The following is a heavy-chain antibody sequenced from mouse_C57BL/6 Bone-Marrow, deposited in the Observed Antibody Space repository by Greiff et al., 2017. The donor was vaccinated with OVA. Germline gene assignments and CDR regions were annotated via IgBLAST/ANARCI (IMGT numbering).Heavy chain of an antibody. CDR3: ARNTGTTGYYFDY. V-gene: IGHV5-17*01. CDR2: ISSGSSTI. CDR1: GFTFSDYG. J-gene: IGHJ2*01. D-gene: IGHD4-1*01. Sequence: EVKVVESGGGLVKPGGSLKLSCAASGFTFSDYGMHWVRQAPEKGLEWVAYISSGSSTIYYADTVKGRFTISRDNAKNTLFLQLTSLRSEDTAMYYCARNTGTTGYYFDYWGQGTTLTVSS.